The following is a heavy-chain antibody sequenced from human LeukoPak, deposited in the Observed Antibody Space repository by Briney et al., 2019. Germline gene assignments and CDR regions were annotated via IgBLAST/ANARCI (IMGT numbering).Heavy chain of an antibody. Sequence: GGSLRLSCAASGFTFSSYAMSWVRQAPGKGLEWVSAISGSGGSTYYADSVKGRFTISRDNSKNTLYLQMNSLRAEDTAVYYCAEEGYCSSTSCYAGGLDYWGQGTLVTVSS. V-gene: IGHV3-23*01. CDR2: ISGSGGST. CDR1: GFTFSSYA. CDR3: AEEGYCSSTSCYAGGLDY. D-gene: IGHD2-2*01. J-gene: IGHJ4*02.